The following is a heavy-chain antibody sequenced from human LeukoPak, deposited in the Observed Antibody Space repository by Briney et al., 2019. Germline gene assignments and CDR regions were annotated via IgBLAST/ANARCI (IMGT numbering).Heavy chain of an antibody. V-gene: IGHV3-53*01. CDR1: GFSVSSNY. CDR2: FFTNGNT. Sequence: PGGSLRLSCVVSGFSVSSNYMSWVRQAPGKGLEWVSSFFTNGNTYYADSVKGRFTISRDNAKNTLYLQMNSLRAEDTAVYYCARTAHYFDYWGQGTLVTVSS. J-gene: IGHJ4*02. CDR3: ARTAHYFDY.